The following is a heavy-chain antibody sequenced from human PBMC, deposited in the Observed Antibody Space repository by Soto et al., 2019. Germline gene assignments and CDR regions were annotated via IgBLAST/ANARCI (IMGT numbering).Heavy chain of an antibody. CDR2: ISVGSSPI. CDR3: ARLVTATRYYYYGMDV. J-gene: IGHJ6*02. V-gene: IGHV3-48*02. Sequence: EVQLVESGGGLVQPGGSLRLSCAASGFTFSSYSINWVRQAPGKGLEGVSYISVGSSPIYYADSVKGRFTISRDNAKNSLYLQMNSLRDEDTAVYYCARLVTATRYYYYGMDVWGQGTTVTVSS. CDR1: GFTFSSYS. D-gene: IGHD2-15*01.